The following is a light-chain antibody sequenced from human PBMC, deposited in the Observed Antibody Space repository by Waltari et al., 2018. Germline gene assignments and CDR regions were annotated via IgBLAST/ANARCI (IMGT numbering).Light chain of an antibody. CDR2: DVS. Sequence: QSALTQPASVSGSPGQSITIPCTGTNSDVGGYDYVSWYQQHPGKAPTLIIYDVSNRPSGVSNRFSGSKSGNTASLTISGLQAEDEADYYCNSYTSSSTRVFGGGTKLTVL. V-gene: IGLV2-14*03. J-gene: IGLJ2*01. CDR3: NSYTSSSTRV. CDR1: NSDVGGYDY.